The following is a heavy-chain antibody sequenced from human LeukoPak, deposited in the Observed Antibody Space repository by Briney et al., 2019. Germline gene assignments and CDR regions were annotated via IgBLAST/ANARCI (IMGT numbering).Heavy chain of an antibody. D-gene: IGHD6-13*01. J-gene: IGHJ5*02. CDR3: ARESSAPGIAAAGHNNWFDP. CDR2: INPNSGGT. Sequence: ASVKVSCKASGYTFTCYYMHWVRQAPGQGLEWMGWINPNSGGTNYAQKFQGRVTMTRDTSISTAYMELSRLRSDDTAVYYCARESSAPGIAAAGHNNWFDPWGQGTLVTVSS. V-gene: IGHV1-2*02. CDR1: GYTFTCYY.